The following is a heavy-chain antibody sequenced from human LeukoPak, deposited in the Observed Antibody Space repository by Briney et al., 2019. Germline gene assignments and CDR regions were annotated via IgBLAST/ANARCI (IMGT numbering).Heavy chain of an antibody. Sequence: PSESLSLTCTVSGGSISSSSYNWGWIRQPPGRGLEGIGSFDNSGSTYYNPSLKSRVTISVDTPKDQFSLKLTSVTAADTAVYYCARPPGIAAAWFDPWGQGTLVTVSS. V-gene: IGHV4-39*01. J-gene: IGHJ5*02. CDR3: ARPPGIAAAWFDP. CDR1: GGSISSSSYN. CDR2: FDNSGST. D-gene: IGHD6-13*01.